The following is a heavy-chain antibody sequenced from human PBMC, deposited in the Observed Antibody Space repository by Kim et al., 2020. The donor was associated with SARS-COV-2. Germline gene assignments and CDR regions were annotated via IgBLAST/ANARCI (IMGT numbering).Heavy chain of an antibody. D-gene: IGHD3-10*01. CDR3: TKRGVEYSWNPSEH. Sequence: ADSVKGRFTISRDNSENTLYLQMSNLRVEDTAIYYCTKRGVEYSWNPSEHWGQGTLVTVSS. J-gene: IGHJ1*01. V-gene: IGHV3-23*01.